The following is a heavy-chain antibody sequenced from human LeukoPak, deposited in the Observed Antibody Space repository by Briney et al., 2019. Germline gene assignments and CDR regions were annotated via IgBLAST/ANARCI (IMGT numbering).Heavy chain of an antibody. Sequence: GGSLRLSCAASGFTFSSYSMNWVRQAPGKGLEWVSSISSGSSYIYYADSVKGRFTISRDNAKNSLYLQMNSLRAEDTAVYYCARDSLEDYVWGSYRYWFDYWGQGTLVTVSS. CDR2: ISSGSSYI. J-gene: IGHJ4*02. CDR3: ARDSLEDYVWGSYRYWFDY. D-gene: IGHD3-16*02. V-gene: IGHV3-21*01. CDR1: GFTFSSYS.